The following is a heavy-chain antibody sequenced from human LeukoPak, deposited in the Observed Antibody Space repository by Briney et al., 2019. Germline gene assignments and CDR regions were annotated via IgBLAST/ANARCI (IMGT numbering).Heavy chain of an antibody. V-gene: IGHV3-33*08. Sequence: GGSLRLSCAASGFTVSINYMSWVRQAPGKGLEWVAVIWYDGTNKYYADSVKGRFTISRDNSKNTLYLQMNSLRAEDTAVYYCARIGGDRHPIEYWGQGTLVTVSS. J-gene: IGHJ4*02. CDR1: GFTVSINY. D-gene: IGHD2-21*02. CDR2: IWYDGTNK. CDR3: ARIGGDRHPIEY.